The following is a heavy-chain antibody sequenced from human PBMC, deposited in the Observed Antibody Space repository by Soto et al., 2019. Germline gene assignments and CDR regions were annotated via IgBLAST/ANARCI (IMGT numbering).Heavy chain of an antibody. J-gene: IGHJ4*02. V-gene: IGHV3-23*01. Sequence: VGSLRLSCAASGITFSSYAMSWVRQAPGKGLEWVSAISGSGGSTYYADSVKGRFTISRDNSRNTLYLQMNSLRAEDTAVYYCAKDSTSTIFGVVPNWGQGTLVTVSS. D-gene: IGHD3-3*01. CDR1: GITFSSYA. CDR3: AKDSTSTIFGVVPN. CDR2: ISGSGGST.